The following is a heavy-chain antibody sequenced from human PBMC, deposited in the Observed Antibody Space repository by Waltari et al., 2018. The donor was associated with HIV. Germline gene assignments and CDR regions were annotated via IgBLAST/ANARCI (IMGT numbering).Heavy chain of an antibody. CDR2: INPSGGST. J-gene: IGHJ4*02. CDR1: GYTFTSYY. CDR3: ARGGASISMIANFLEGTNFDY. D-gene: IGHD3-22*01. Sequence: QVQLVQSGAEVKKPGASVKVSCKASGYTFTSYYMHWVRQAPGQGLEWMGIINPSGGSTSYAQKFQGRVTMTRDTSTSTVYMELSSLRSEDTAVYYCARGGASISMIANFLEGTNFDYWGQGTLVTVSS. V-gene: IGHV1-46*03.